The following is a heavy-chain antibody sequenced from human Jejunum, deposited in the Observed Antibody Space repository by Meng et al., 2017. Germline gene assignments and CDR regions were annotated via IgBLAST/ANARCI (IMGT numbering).Heavy chain of an antibody. D-gene: IGHD3-10*02. CDR3: ARDWGDVRGGFDF. Sequence: HQSGPGLVKPSPHLSLTCALSGDSVSSNSAAWNWIRQSPSRGLEWLGRTYYRSKYYNDYALSVKSRITINPDTSKNQFSLQLNSVTPEDTAIYYCARDWGDVRGGFDFWGQGTLVTVSS. V-gene: IGHV6-1*01. CDR2: TYYRSKYYN. CDR1: GDSVSSNSAA. J-gene: IGHJ4*02.